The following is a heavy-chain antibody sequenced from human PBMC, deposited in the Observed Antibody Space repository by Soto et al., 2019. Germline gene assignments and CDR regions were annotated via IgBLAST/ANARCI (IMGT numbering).Heavy chain of an antibody. CDR1: GGSFSGYY. CDR3: ARVSAYCGGDCYSGIFDY. V-gene: IGHV4-34*01. J-gene: IGHJ4*02. D-gene: IGHD2-21*02. Sequence: SETLSLTCAVYGGSFSGYYWSWIRQPPGKGLEWIGEINHSGSTNYNPSLKSRVTISVDTSKNQFSLKLSSVTAADTAVYYCARVSAYCGGDCYSGIFDYWGQGTLVTVS. CDR2: INHSGST.